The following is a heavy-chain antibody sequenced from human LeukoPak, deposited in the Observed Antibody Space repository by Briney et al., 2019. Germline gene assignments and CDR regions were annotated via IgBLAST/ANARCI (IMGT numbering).Heavy chain of an antibody. V-gene: IGHV3-23*01. D-gene: IGHD3-16*01. Sequence: GGSLRLSCVASGFTFSNSAMSWVRQAPGEGLEWVSAISGSGGATYYADSVKGRFTISRDNSKNTLYLQMNSLRAEDTAVYYCAKGGGGIFFDYWGQGTLVTVSS. J-gene: IGHJ4*02. CDR1: GFTFSNSA. CDR2: ISGSGGAT. CDR3: AKGGGGIFFDY.